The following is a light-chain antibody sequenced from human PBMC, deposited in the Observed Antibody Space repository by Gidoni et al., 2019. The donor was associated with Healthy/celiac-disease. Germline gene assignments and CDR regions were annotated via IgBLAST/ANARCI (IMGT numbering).Light chain of an antibody. CDR1: QSVSSSY. V-gene: IGKV3-20*01. Sequence: EIVLTQSPGTLSLSPGERATRSCRASQSVSSSYLAWYQQKPGQAPRLLIYGASSRATCIPDRFSVSGSGTDFTLTISRLEPEDFAVYSCQQYGSSPPRTFGQGTKVEIK. CDR2: GAS. J-gene: IGKJ1*01. CDR3: QQYGSSPPRT.